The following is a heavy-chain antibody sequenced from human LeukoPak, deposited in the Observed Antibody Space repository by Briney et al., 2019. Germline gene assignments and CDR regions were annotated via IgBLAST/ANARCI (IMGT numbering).Heavy chain of an antibody. J-gene: IGHJ4*02. CDR3: ARDPVLHIPDYFDY. V-gene: IGHV3-30*04. Sequence: GGSLRLSCTPSGFTFVDYFWRGFGQPPGRGRDGVAVISSDGRSTFYADSVKGRFTFSRDNSKNTLYLQVNSLRTEDTAVYYCARDPVLHIPDYFDYWGQGTLVTVSS. D-gene: IGHD2-21*01. CDR1: GFTFVDYF. CDR2: ISSDGRST.